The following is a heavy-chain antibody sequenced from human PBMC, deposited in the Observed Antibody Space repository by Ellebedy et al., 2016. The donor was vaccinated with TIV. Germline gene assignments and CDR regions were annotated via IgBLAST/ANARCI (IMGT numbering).Heavy chain of an antibody. J-gene: IGHJ3*02. V-gene: IGHV3-30-3*01. Sequence: GGSLRLSXAASGFTFSSYAMHWVRQAPGKGLEWVAVISYDGSNKYYADSVKGRFTISRDNSKNTLYLQMNSLRAEDTAVYYCARTRLKWELLAAFDIWGQGTMVTVSS. CDR3: ARTRLKWELLAAFDI. CDR2: ISYDGSNK. CDR1: GFTFSSYA. D-gene: IGHD1-26*01.